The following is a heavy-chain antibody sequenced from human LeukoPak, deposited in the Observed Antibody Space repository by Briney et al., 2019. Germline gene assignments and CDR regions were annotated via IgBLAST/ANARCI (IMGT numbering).Heavy chain of an antibody. CDR3: AGQQPGYYFDY. D-gene: IGHD6-13*01. CDR1: GGSISSYY. CDR2: IFYSGST. Sequence: SETLSLTCTVSGGSISSYYWSWIRQPPGQGLEWIGYIFYSGSTNYNPSLKSRVTISLDTSKKQFSLNLSSVTAADTAVYYCAGQQPGYYFDYWGQGTLITVSS. J-gene: IGHJ4*02. V-gene: IGHV4-59*08.